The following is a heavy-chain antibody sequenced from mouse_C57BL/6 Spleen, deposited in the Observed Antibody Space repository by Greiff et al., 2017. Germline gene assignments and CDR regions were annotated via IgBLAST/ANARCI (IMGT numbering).Heavy chain of an antibody. J-gene: IGHJ3*01. D-gene: IGHD3-1*01. CDR3: ARGNRLGGYGCAY. CDR1: GYTFTSYW. CDR2: IDPSDSYT. V-gene: IGHV1-50*01. Sequence: QVQLQQPGAELVKPGASVKLSCKASGYTFTSYWMQWVKQRPGQGLEWIGEIDPSDSYTNYNQKFKGKATLTVDTSSSTAYMQLSSLTAEDSAVYYCARGNRLGGYGCAYWGQGTLVTVSA.